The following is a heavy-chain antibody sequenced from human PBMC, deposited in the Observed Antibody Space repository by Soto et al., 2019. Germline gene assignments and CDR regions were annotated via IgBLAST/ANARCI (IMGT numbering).Heavy chain of an antibody. V-gene: IGHV1-18*04. CDR1: GYTFTNYG. D-gene: IGHD3-22*01. Sequence: QVQLVESGAEVKKPGASVKVSCKASGYTFTNYGISWVRQAPGQGLEWMGWISGYNGHTKYAQKFQGRVTMTTDTTTNTAYMDLRSLRSDGTAVYYCAREREYFFDSSGNYYYHYGMDVWGQGTTVTVS. CDR3: AREREYFFDSSGNYYYHYGMDV. J-gene: IGHJ6*02. CDR2: ISGYNGHT.